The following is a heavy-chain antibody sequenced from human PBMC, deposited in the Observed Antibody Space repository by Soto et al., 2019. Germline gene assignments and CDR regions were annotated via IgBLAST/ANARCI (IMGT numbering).Heavy chain of an antibody. CDR2: IYHSGST. CDR3: AGGIAARPLGY. V-gene: IGHV4-30-2*01. D-gene: IGHD6-6*01. J-gene: IGHJ4*02. Sequence: SETLSLTCAVSGGSISSGGYSWSWIRQPPGKGLDWIGYIYHSGSTYYNPSLKSRVTISVDRSKNQFSLKLSSVTAADTAVYYCAGGIAARPLGYWGQGTLVTVSS. CDR1: GGSISSGGYS.